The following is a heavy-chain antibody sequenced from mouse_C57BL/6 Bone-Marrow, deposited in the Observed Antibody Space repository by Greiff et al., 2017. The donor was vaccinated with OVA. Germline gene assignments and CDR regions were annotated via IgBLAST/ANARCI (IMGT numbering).Heavy chain of an antibody. V-gene: IGHV1-50*01. CDR3: AREGAGHFDY. CDR2: IDPSDSYT. J-gene: IGHJ2*01. Sequence: QVQQQQPGAELVKPGASVKLSCKASGYTFTSYWMQWVKQRPGQGLEWIGEIDPSDSYTNYNQKFKGKATLTVDTSSSTAYMQLSSLTSEDSAVYYCAREGAGHFDYWGQGTTLTVSS. CDR1: GYTFTSYW.